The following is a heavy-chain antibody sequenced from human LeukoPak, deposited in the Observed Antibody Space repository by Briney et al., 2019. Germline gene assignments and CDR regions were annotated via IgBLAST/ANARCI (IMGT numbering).Heavy chain of an antibody. V-gene: IGHV4-39*01. CDR3: ARLPILGVVDY. Sequence: ASETLSLTCSVSGGSINTRSYYWGWIRQPPGKGLEWIGSIFYGGLTYYNPSLKSRVTLSADTSKNQFFLKVNSVTAADTSVFFCARLPILGVVDYWGQRILVTVSS. CDR2: IFYGGLT. J-gene: IGHJ4*02. CDR1: GGSINTRSYY. D-gene: IGHD1-26*01.